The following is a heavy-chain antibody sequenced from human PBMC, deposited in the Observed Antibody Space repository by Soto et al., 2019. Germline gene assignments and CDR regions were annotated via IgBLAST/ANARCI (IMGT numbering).Heavy chain of an antibody. CDR3: ARAAPTPYGDYVDAFDI. CDR1: GFTFSSYS. Sequence: PGGSLRLSCAASGFTFSSYSMNWVRQAPGKGLEWVSYISSSSSTIYYADSVKGRFTISRDNAKNSLYLQMNSLRDEDTAVYYWARAAPTPYGDYVDAFDIWGQGTMVTVSS. D-gene: IGHD4-17*01. CDR2: ISSSSSTI. J-gene: IGHJ3*02. V-gene: IGHV3-48*02.